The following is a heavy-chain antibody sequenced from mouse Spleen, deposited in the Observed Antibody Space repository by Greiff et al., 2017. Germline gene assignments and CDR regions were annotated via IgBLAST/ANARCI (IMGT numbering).Heavy chain of an antibody. V-gene: IGHV1-69*01. CDR1: GYTFTSYW. CDR2: IDPSDSYT. Sequence: QVQLQQPGAELVMPGASVKLSCKASGYTFTSYWMHWVKQRPGQGLEWIGEIDPSDSYTNYNQKFKGKATLTVDKSSSTAYMQLSSLTSEDSAVYYCARGYDGPWFAYWGQGTLVTVSA. D-gene: IGHD2-1*01. CDR3: ARGYDGPWFAY. J-gene: IGHJ3*01.